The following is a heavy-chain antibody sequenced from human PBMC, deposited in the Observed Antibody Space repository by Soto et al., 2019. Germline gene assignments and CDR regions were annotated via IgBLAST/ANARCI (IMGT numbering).Heavy chain of an antibody. CDR3: ARDLTGDADY. Sequence: QVQLQESGPGLVKPSETLSLTCTVSGGSISSYYWSWIRQPPGKGLEWIGYIHYSGSTNYNPSLRSRGTRSVDTSTHQFSLKRSSVTAADTAVYYWARDLTGDADYWGQGTLVTVSS. CDR2: IHYSGST. D-gene: IGHD7-27*01. J-gene: IGHJ4*02. CDR1: GGSISSYY. V-gene: IGHV4-59*01.